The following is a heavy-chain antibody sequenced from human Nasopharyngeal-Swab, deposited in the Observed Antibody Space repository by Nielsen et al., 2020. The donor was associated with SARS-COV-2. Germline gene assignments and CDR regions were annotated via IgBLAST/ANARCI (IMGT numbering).Heavy chain of an antibody. CDR3: ARDGIAVAGTDYYGMDV. D-gene: IGHD6-19*01. Sequence: ASVKVSCKASGYTFTGYYMHWVRQAPGQGLEWMGWINPNSGGTNYAQKFQGWVTMTRETSISTAYMELSRLRSDDTAVYYCARDGIAVAGTDYYGMDVWGQGTTVTVS. CDR2: INPNSGGT. J-gene: IGHJ6*02. CDR1: GYTFTGYY. V-gene: IGHV1-2*04.